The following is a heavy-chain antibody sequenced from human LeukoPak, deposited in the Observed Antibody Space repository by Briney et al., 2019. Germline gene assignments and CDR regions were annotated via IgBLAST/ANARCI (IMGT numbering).Heavy chain of an antibody. V-gene: IGHV3-21*01. J-gene: IGHJ5*02. Sequence: GGSLRLSCEASGFTFSDFAMNWVRQAPGKGLEWVSSISSRSSYIYYADSVKGRFTISRDNAKNSLYLQMNSLRAEDTAVYYCARGNDYHWGQGTLVTVSS. CDR3: ARGNDYH. CDR2: ISSRSSYI. CDR1: GFTFSDFA. D-gene: IGHD2-21*02.